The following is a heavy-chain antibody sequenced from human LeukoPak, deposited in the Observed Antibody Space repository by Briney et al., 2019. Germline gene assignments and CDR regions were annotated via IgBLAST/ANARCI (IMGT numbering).Heavy chain of an antibody. J-gene: IGHJ3*02. D-gene: IGHD3-10*01. CDR2: IKQDGSEK. Sequence: GGSLRLSCAASGFTFSSYWMSWVRQAPGKGLEWVANIKQDGSEKYYVDSVKGRFTISRDNAKNSLYLQMNSLRAEDMALYYCAREDMVRGVIRAFDIWGQGTMVTVSS. CDR3: AREDMVRGVIRAFDI. CDR1: GFTFSSYW. V-gene: IGHV3-7*03.